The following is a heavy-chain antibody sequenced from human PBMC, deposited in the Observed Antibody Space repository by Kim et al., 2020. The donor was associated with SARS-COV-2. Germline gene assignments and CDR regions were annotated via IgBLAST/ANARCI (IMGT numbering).Heavy chain of an antibody. CDR2: IYHSGST. V-gene: IGHV4-4*02. CDR1: GGSISSSNW. Sequence: SETLSLTCAVSGGSISSSNWWSWVRQPPGKGLEWIGEIYHSGSTNYNPSLKSRVTISVDKSKNQFSLELSSVTAADTAVYYCAGVVWRSAVEGGGGGFDYWGQGTLVTVSS. J-gene: IGHJ4*02. CDR3: AGVVWRSAVEGGGGGFDY. D-gene: IGHD6-19*01.